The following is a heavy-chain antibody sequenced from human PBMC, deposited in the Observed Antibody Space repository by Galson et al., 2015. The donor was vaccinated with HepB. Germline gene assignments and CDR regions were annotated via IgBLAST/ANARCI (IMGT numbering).Heavy chain of an antibody. Sequence: SLRLSCAVSGFTFSSYNMHWVRQAPVKGLEWVAIISPDGNTIYYADSVRGRFTISRDNSKSTLFLQVDSLRPEDTAVYYCARDFKWNYDYWGQGTLVTVSS. CDR1: GFTFSSYN. V-gene: IGHV3-30-3*01. J-gene: IGHJ4*02. CDR3: ARDFKWNYDY. CDR2: ISPDGNTI. D-gene: IGHD1-26*01.